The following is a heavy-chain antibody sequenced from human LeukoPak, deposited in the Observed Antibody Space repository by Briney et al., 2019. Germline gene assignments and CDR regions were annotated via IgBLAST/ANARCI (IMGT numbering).Heavy chain of an antibody. Sequence: GASVKVSCKASGYTFTGYYMHWVRQAPGQGLEWMGWINPNSGGTNYAQKFQGRVTMTRDTSISTAYMELSRLRSDDTAVYYCARDSGTSGITFWYYWGQGTLVTVSS. D-gene: IGHD3-10*01. CDR1: GYTFTGYY. V-gene: IGHV1-2*02. CDR2: INPNSGGT. J-gene: IGHJ4*02. CDR3: ARDSGTSGITFWYY.